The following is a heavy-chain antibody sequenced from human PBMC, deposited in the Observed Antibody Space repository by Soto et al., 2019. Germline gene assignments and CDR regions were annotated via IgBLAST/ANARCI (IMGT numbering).Heavy chain of an antibody. V-gene: IGHV3-21*01. Sequence: NPGGSLRLSCAASGFAFQTYTMEWLRQPPGKGLEWVSSITISGNYIYYADSVKGRFTISRDNGRNSVYLQMNSLRAEDTAVYYCAKVGVLRTNFRWFDLWGQGTLVTSPQ. CDR2: ITISGNYI. J-gene: IGHJ5*02. CDR1: GFAFQTYT. D-gene: IGHD2-8*01. CDR3: AKVGVLRTNFRWFDL.